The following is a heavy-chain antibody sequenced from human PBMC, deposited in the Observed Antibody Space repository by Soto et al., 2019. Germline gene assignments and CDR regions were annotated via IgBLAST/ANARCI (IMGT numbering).Heavy chain of an antibody. D-gene: IGHD4-17*01. Sequence: SETLSLTCTVSGGSISSYYWSWIRQPPGKGLEWIGYIYYSGSTNYNPSLKSRVTISVDTSKNQLSLKLSSVTAADTAVYYCARHSLGAAVTTLAFDIWGQGTMVTVSS. V-gene: IGHV4-59*08. CDR1: GGSISSYY. J-gene: IGHJ3*02. CDR3: ARHSLGAAVTTLAFDI. CDR2: IYYSGST.